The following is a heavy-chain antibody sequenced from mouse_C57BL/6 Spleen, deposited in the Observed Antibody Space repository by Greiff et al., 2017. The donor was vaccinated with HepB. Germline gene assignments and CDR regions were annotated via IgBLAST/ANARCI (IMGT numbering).Heavy chain of an antibody. J-gene: IGHJ2*01. CDR2: IYPGDGDT. CDR1: GYAFSSYW. V-gene: IGHV1-80*01. D-gene: IGHD3-2*02. CDR3: ARWSSSGLDY. Sequence: VQLQQSGAELVKPGASVKISCKASGYAFSSYWMNWVKQRPGKGLEWIGQIYPGDGDTNYNGKFKGKATLTADKSSSTAYMQLSSLPSEASAVYFCARWSSSGLDYWGQGTTLTVSS.